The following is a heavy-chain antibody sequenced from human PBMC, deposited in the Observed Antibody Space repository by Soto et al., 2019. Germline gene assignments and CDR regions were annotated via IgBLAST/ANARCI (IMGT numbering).Heavy chain of an antibody. D-gene: IGHD3-22*01. CDR2: INPSGGST. V-gene: IGHV1-46*01. J-gene: IGHJ6*02. CDR1: GYTFTSYY. CDR3: ARETYYYDSSGPLPDYYGMDV. Sequence: ASVKVSCKASGYTFTSYYMHCVRQAPGQGLEWMGIINPSGGSTSYAQKFQGRVTMTRDTSTSTVYMELSSLRSEDTAVYYCARETYYYDSSGPLPDYYGMDVWGQGTTVTVSS.